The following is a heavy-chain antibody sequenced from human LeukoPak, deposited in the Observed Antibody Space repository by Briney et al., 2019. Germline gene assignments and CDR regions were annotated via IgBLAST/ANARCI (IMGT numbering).Heavy chain of an antibody. D-gene: IGHD6-13*01. V-gene: IGHV4-30-2*01. J-gene: IGHJ4*02. CDR3: ARDGAAGFDY. Sequence: NPSQTLSLTCAVSGGSISSGGYSWSWIRQPPGKGLGWIGYIYHSGSTYYNPSLKSRVTISVDRSKNQFSLKLSSVTAADTAVYYCARDGAAGFDYWGQGTLVTVSS. CDR1: GGSISSGGYS. CDR2: IYHSGST.